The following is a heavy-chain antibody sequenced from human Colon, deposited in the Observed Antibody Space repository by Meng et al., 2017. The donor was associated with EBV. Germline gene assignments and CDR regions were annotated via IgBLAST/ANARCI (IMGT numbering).Heavy chain of an antibody. CDR1: GVSISSNIR. D-gene: IGHD1-26*01. Sequence: QVQLQDSGPGLVKPSVTLPLTCGVSGVSISSNIRWTWVRQPPGKGLEWIGDIDDSGSTNYNPSLNSRISISLDKSKNHFSLKVNSVTAADTAVYYCARGKQDAWELLAYWGQGALVTVSS. CDR2: IDDSGST. V-gene: IGHV4-4*02. J-gene: IGHJ4*02. CDR3: ARGKQDAWELLAY.